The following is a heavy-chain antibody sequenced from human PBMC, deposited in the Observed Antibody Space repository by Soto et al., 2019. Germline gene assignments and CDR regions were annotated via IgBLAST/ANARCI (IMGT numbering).Heavy chain of an antibody. Sequence: GAAGKVSCKASGYTFTRSGISWVRQAPGQRHEWMGWINAGNGNTKYSQKFQGRVTITRDTSASTVYMELSSLRSEDTAVYYCARVSGGYYLVSWGQAILISVYS. V-gene: IGHV1-3*01. CDR3: ARVSGGYYLVS. J-gene: IGHJ4*02. CDR1: GYTFTRSG. D-gene: IGHD6-19*01. CDR2: INAGNGNT.